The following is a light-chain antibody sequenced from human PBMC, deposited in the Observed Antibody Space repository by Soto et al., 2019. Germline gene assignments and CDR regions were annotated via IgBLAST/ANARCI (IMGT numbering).Light chain of an antibody. V-gene: IGLV1-40*01. CDR2: GNG. CDR1: SSNIGAGYD. J-gene: IGLJ1*01. Sequence: QSVLTQPPSVSGAPGQRVTISCTGSSSNIGAGYDVHWYQQPPGTAPKLLMYGNGNRPSGVPDRFSGSKSGTSASLAITGLQAEDEADYYCQSYDSSLSGSEVFGTGTKVTVL. CDR3: QSYDSSLSGSEV.